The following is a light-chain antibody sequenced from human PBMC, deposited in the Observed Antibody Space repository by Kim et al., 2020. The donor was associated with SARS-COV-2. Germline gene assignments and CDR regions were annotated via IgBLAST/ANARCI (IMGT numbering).Light chain of an antibody. CDR3: LQHRTYPLA. V-gene: IGKV1-17*01. CDR1: QDIRNG. Sequence: DIQMTQSPSSLSASVGDRVTITCRASQDIRNGLGWFQQKPGKAPKCLIHDASTLHSGVPLRFSGSGYGTEFALTNSSLQPEDFAIYYCLQHRTYPLAFGGGAKVDI. J-gene: IGKJ4*01. CDR2: DAS.